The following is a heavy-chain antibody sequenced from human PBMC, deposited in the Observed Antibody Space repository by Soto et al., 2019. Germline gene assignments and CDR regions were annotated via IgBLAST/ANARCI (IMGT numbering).Heavy chain of an antibody. CDR1: GFTFDDYA. CDR2: ISWNSGSI. Sequence: VQLVESGGGLVQPGRSLRLSCAASGFTFDDYAMHWIRQAPGKGLEWVSGISWNSGSIGYADSVKGRFTISRDNAKNSLYLQMNSLRAEDTALYYCAKGYYGDPRSIDYWGQGTLVTVSS. CDR3: AKGYYGDPRSIDY. V-gene: IGHV3-9*01. D-gene: IGHD4-17*01. J-gene: IGHJ4*02.